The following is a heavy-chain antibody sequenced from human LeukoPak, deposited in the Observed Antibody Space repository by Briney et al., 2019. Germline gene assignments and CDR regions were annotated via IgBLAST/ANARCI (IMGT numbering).Heavy chain of an antibody. CDR1: GGSISSSNW. D-gene: IGHD2-21*02. CDR2: IYHSGST. J-gene: IGHJ3*02. Sequence: PSETLSLTCAVSGGSISSSNWWSWVRQPPGKGLEWIGEIYHSGSTNYNPSLKSRVTISVDTSKNQFSLKLSSVTAADTAVYYCAQSGAYCGGDCYSYAFDIWGQGTMVTVSS. V-gene: IGHV4-4*02. CDR3: AQSGAYCGGDCYSYAFDI.